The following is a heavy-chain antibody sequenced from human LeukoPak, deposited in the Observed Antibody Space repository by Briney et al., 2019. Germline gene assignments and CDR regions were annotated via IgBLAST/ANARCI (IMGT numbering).Heavy chain of an antibody. CDR2: IWYDGSQE. D-gene: IGHD2/OR15-2a*01. Sequence: GGSLRLSCAASGFTFSTYWMTWVRQAPGKGLEWVAVIWYDGSQEYYADSVKGRFTISRDNSKSTLFLEINSLRAEDTAQYYGARADETNMDYWGQGTLVIVST. V-gene: IGHV3-33*08. CDR1: GFTFSTYW. CDR3: ARADETNMDY. J-gene: IGHJ4*02.